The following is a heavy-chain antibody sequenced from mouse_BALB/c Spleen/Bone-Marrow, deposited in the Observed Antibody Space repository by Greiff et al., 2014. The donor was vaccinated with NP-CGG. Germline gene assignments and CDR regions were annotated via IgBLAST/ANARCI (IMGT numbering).Heavy chain of an antibody. J-gene: IGHJ4*01. CDR3: ARPIVV. CDR1: GFNIKDTY. CDR2: IDPENGNN. Sequence: EVQVVESGAELVKPGASVKLSCTASGFNIKDTYMHWVQQRPEQGLEWIGRIDPENGNNKYDPKFQCKATITADTYSNTAYLQLSCLTSEDAAVYYCARPIVVWGQGTSVTVSS. V-gene: IGHV14-3*02.